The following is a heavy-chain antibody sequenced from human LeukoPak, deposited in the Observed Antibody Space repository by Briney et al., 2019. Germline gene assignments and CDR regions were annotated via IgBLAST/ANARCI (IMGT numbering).Heavy chain of an antibody. Sequence: ASVKVSCKASGYTFTSYGISWVRQAPGQGLEWMGWISAYNGNTNYAQKLQGRVTMTTDTSTSTAYMELSSLRSEDTAVYYCARETGTTFGSWFDPWGQGTLVTVSS. V-gene: IGHV1-18*01. D-gene: IGHD1-7*01. CDR3: ARETGTTFGSWFDP. CDR1: GYTFTSYG. J-gene: IGHJ5*02. CDR2: ISAYNGNT.